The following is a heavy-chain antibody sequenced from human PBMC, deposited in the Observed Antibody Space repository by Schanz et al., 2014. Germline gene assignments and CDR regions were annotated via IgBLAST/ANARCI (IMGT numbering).Heavy chain of an antibody. D-gene: IGHD3-10*01. CDR1: GITLSGYG. CDR2: ISFDGRNT. Sequence: QVQLVESGGGVVQPGRSLRLSCAASGITLSGYGLHWVRQAPGKGLEWVGFISFDGRNTGYAHSVKGRFTISRDNSENTVNLQMNSLRAEDTAVYYCARDQYYFGSGNPFDIWGQGTMVTVSS. J-gene: IGHJ3*02. V-gene: IGHV3-30*03. CDR3: ARDQYYFGSGNPFDI.